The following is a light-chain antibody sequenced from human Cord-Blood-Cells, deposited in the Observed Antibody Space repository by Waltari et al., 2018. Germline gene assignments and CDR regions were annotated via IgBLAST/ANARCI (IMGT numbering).Light chain of an antibody. CDR1: QSVRSY. CDR3: QQRSNWPLT. CDR2: DAS. V-gene: IGKV3-11*01. J-gene: IGKJ4*01. Sequence: EIVLTQSPATLYLSPGERATLSCRASQSVRSYLAWYQQKPGQAPRLLIYDASNRATGIPARFSGSGSGTDFTLTISSLVPEDFAVYYCQQRSNWPLTFGGGTKVEIK.